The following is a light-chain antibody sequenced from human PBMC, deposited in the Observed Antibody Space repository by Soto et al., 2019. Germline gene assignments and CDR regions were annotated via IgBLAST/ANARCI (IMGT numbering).Light chain of an antibody. J-gene: IGLJ1*01. CDR2: DVS. CDR1: SSDVGGYNY. Sequence: QSVLTQPASGSGSPGQSITISCTGTSSDVGGYNYVPWYQHHPGKAPKLMIYDVSNRPSGVSNRFSGSKSGNTASLTISGLQAEDEAQYFCNSYTSSSTPYVFGTGTKVTVL. CDR3: NSYTSSSTPYV. V-gene: IGLV2-14*03.